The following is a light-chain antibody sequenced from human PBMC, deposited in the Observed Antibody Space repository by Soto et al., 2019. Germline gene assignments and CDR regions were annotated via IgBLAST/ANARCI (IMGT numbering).Light chain of an antibody. J-gene: IGLJ1*01. CDR1: SSNIGAGYD. CDR2: GNS. V-gene: IGLV1-40*01. CDR3: QSYDSSLSRFYV. Sequence: QSVLTQPPSASGAPGQRVTISCTGSSSNIGAGYDVHWYQQLPGTAPNLLIYGNSNRPSGVPDRFSGSKSGTSASLAITGLQAEDEADYYCQSYDSSLSRFYVFGTGTKLT.